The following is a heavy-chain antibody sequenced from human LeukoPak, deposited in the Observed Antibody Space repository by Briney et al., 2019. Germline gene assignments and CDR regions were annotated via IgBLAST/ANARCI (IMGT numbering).Heavy chain of an antibody. Sequence: SETLSLTCTVSGGSISNYYWSWIRQPAGKGLESIGRIYTSGSTNYNPSLKSRVTMSVDTSKNQFSLKLSSVTAADTAVYYCARELHSGSYYFDYWGQGTLVTVSS. D-gene: IGHD1-26*01. CDR1: GGSISNYY. V-gene: IGHV4-4*07. CDR2: IYTSGST. CDR3: ARELHSGSYYFDY. J-gene: IGHJ4*02.